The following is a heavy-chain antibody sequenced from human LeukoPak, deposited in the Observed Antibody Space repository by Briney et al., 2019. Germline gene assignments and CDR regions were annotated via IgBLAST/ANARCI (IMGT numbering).Heavy chain of an antibody. J-gene: IGHJ5*02. CDR2: ISAYNGNK. D-gene: IGHD3-22*01. V-gene: IGHV1-18*01. CDR1: GYTFTSYG. Sequence: ASVKVSCKASGYTFTSYGISWVRQAPGQGLEWMGWISAYNGNKNYAQKLQGRVTMTTDTSTSTAYMELRSLRSDDTAVYYCARVFGGYYDSSGYRWFDPWGQGTLVTVSS. CDR3: ARVFGGYYDSSGYRWFDP.